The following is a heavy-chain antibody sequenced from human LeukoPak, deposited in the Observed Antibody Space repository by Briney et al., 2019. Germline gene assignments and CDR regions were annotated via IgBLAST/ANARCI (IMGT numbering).Heavy chain of an antibody. CDR3: ARRSRITMVRGVIYYGMDV. V-gene: IGHV4-59*08. D-gene: IGHD3-10*01. CDR1: GGSISSYY. CDR2: IHYSGST. J-gene: IGHJ6*02. Sequence: SETLSLTCTVSGGSISSYYWSWIRQPPGKGLEWIGYIHYSGSTNYNPSLKSRVTISVDTSKNQFSLKLSSVTAADTAVYYCARRSRITMVRGVIYYGMDVWGQGTTVTVSS.